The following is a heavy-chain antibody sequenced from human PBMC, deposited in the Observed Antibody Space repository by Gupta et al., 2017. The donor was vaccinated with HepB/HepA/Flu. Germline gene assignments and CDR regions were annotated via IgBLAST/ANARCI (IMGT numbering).Heavy chain of an antibody. J-gene: IGHJ4*02. CDR2: ITKSGSDT. CDR3: AKSFQVWSADPYDY. CDR1: GLTFSNYA. V-gene: IGHV3-23*05. D-gene: IGHD3-16*01. Sequence: EVQLLESGGGSVQPEGSLRLSCAATGLTFSNYAMAWVRQAPGKGLEWVSGITKSGSDTYADSVKGRFTISRDNSKNTVSLQMNSLRAEDTAVYYCAKSFQVWSADPYDYWGQGTLVSVSS.